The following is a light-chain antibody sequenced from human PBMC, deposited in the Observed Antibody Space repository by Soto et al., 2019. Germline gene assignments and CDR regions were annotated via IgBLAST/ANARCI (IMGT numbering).Light chain of an antibody. CDR2: DAS. Sequence: EIVLTQSPATLSLSPGERATLSCRASQSVDTYLAWYQQKPGQAPRLLIYDASNRAAGIPGRFSGSGSGTDFTLXXXXXXXXXXXXYXCQQRSNWPLTFGGGTKIDIK. J-gene: IGKJ4*01. CDR1: QSVDTY. CDR3: QQRSNWPLT. V-gene: IGKV3-11*01.